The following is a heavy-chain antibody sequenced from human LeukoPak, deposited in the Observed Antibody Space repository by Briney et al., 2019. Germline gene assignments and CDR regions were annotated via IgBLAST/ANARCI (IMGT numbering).Heavy chain of an antibody. CDR1: GLTFSSNW. CDR3: ARVDYGDYVAAVDL. J-gene: IGHJ3*01. Sequence: GGSLRLSCAASGLTFSSNWMHWVRQAPGKGLVWVSRISRDGSSTSYADSVKGRFTISRDNAKNTLYLQMNSVRAEDTAVYYCARVDYGDYVAAVDLWGQGTMVTV. V-gene: IGHV3-74*01. D-gene: IGHD4-17*01. CDR2: ISRDGSST.